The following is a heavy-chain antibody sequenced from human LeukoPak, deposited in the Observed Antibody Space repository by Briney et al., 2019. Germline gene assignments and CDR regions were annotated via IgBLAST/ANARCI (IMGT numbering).Heavy chain of an antibody. CDR2: IYYSGST. J-gene: IGHJ4*02. V-gene: IGHV4-39*07. D-gene: IGHD1-26*01. CDR3: ARDQVGGSFDY. CDR1: GGSISSSSYY. Sequence: SETLSLTCTVSGGSISSSSYYWGWIRQPPGKGLEWIGSIYYSGSTYYNPSLKSRVTISVDTSKNQFSLKLSSVTAADTAVYYCARDQVGGSFDYWGQGTLVTVSS.